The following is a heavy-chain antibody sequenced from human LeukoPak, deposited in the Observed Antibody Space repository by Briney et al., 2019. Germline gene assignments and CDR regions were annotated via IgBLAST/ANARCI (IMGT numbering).Heavy chain of an antibody. J-gene: IGHJ4*02. Sequence: PGGSLRLSCAASGFTVSGNYMSWVRQAPGKGLEWVSIIYGAGSTHYTDSVKGRFTISRDSSKNTVYLQMNSLRADDTAVYFCAAGGGPFDYWGQGTLVTVSS. CDR2: IYGAGST. V-gene: IGHV3-53*01. D-gene: IGHD3-10*01. CDR1: GFTVSGNY. CDR3: AAGGGPFDY.